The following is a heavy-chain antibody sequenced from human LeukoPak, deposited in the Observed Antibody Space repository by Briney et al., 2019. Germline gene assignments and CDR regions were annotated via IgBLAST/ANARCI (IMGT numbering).Heavy chain of an antibody. D-gene: IGHD1-26*01. Sequence: QPGGSLRLSCAASGFTFSSYWTHWVRQAPGKGLVWVSRINSDGSSTTYADSVKGRFTISRDNAKNTLYLQMNSLRAEDTSVYYCARDRNTGSSYENLFEYWGQGSLVTVSS. CDR3: ARDRNTGSSYENLFEY. CDR2: INSDGSST. V-gene: IGHV3-74*01. J-gene: IGHJ4*02. CDR1: GFTFSSYW.